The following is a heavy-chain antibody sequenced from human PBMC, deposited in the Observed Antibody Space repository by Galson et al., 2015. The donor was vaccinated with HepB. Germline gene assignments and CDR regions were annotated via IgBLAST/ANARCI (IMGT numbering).Heavy chain of an antibody. CDR3: AGREYSYNYEGWYFDL. V-gene: IGHV5-51*01. J-gene: IGHJ2*01. CDR1: GYIFTSYW. Sequence: QSGAEVKKPGESLKISCKGSGYIFTSYWIGWVRQMPGKGLEWMGIIYPGDSDTRYSPSFQGQVTISADKSISTAYLQWSSLKASDTAIYYCAGREYSYNYEGWYFDLWGRGTLVTVSS. D-gene: IGHD5-18*01. CDR2: IYPGDSDT.